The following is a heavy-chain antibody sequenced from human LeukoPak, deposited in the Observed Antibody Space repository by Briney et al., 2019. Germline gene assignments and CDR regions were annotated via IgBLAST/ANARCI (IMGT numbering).Heavy chain of an antibody. J-gene: IGHJ4*02. CDR1: GGTFSNYA. Sequence: ASVKVSCKASGGTFSNYAISWVRQAPGQGLEWMGRIIPIFGTTNYAQKFQGRVTITTDESTSTAYMELSSLRSEDTAVYYCARGGVDYGDPWPLDYWGQGTLVTVSS. D-gene: IGHD4-17*01. CDR2: IIPIFGTT. CDR3: ARGGVDYGDPWPLDY. V-gene: IGHV1-69*05.